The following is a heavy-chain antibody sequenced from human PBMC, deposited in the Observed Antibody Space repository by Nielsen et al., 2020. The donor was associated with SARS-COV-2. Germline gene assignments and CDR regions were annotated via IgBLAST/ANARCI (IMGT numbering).Heavy chain of an antibody. J-gene: IGHJ4*02. Sequence: GGSLRLSCAASGFTFSSYSMNWVRQAPGKGLEWVSYISSSSSSYIYYADSVKGRFTISRDNAKNSLYLQMNSLRAEDTAVYYCASYMKTPGYWGQGTLVTVSS. V-gene: IGHV3-21*05. D-gene: IGHD4-23*01. CDR3: ASYMKTPGY. CDR1: GFTFSSYS. CDR2: ISSSSSSYI.